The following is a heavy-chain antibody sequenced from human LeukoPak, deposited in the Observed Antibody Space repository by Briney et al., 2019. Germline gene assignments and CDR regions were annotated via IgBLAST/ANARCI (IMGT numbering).Heavy chain of an antibody. V-gene: IGHV1-18*01. D-gene: IGHD6-6*01. CDR2: ISAYNGNT. CDR3: ARDPGGGIAARPFDY. Sequence: ASVKVSCKASGYTFTSYGISWVRQAPGQGLEWMGWISAYNGNTNYAQKPQGRVTITTDTSTSTAYIELRSLRSDDTAVYYCARDPGGGIAARPFDYWGQGTLVTVSS. J-gene: IGHJ4*02. CDR1: GYTFTSYG.